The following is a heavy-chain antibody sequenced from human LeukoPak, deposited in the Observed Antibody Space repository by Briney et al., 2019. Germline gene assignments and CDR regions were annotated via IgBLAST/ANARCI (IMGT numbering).Heavy chain of an antibody. CDR1: GFTFSSYE. CDR2: ISSSGSTI. CDR3: ARGGQWLPNWSDP. J-gene: IGHJ5*02. D-gene: IGHD5-12*01. V-gene: IGHV3-48*03. Sequence: GGSLRLSCAASGFTFSSYEMNWVRQAPGKGLEWVSYISSSGSTIYYADSVKGRFTISRDNAKNSLYLQMNSLRAEDTAVYYCARGGQWLPNWSDPWGQGTLVTVSS.